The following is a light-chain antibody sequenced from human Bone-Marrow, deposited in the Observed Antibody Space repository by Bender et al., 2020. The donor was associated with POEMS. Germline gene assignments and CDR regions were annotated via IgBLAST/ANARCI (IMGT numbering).Light chain of an antibody. CDR1: NSDVGAYDH. CDR2: GVG. V-gene: IGLV2-23*02. Sequence: QSALTQPASVSGSPGQSITISCTGTNSDVGAYDHVSWYQQHPGKAPKVMIFGVGNRPLGVSDRFSGSKSGNPASLTISGLQAEDEADYYCCSYASSGTWVFGGGTTLTVL. CDR3: CSYASSGTWV. J-gene: IGLJ3*02.